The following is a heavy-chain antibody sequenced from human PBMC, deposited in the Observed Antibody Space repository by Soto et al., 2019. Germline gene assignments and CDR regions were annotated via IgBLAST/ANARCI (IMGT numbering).Heavy chain of an antibody. V-gene: IGHV4-31*03. CDR1: GGSISRGGYY. D-gene: IGHD6-6*01. CDR3: AGGWPRAGWIEVRPELVY. Sequence: PSETLSLTCTVSGGSISRGGYYWNWIRQHPGKGLEWIGYMFYSGSTYYNPSLKSRVTISMDTSKNQFSLNLSSVTAADTALYYRAGGWPRAGWIEVRPELVYGGQGTLVTVSS. J-gene: IGHJ4*02. CDR2: MFYSGST.